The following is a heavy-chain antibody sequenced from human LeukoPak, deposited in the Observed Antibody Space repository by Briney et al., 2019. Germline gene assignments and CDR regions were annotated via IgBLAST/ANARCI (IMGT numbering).Heavy chain of an antibody. CDR3: ARALGYSYGYAVDY. CDR2: ISSSSGTI. CDR1: GFIFSNYN. D-gene: IGHD5-18*01. J-gene: IGHJ4*02. Sequence: GGSLRLSCAASGFIFSNYNMNWVRQTPGKGLEWLSYISSSSGTIYYADSVKGRFIISGDNAKNSLHLQMNSLRAEDTAVYYCARALGYSYGYAVDYWGQGTRVTVSS. V-gene: IGHV3-48*01.